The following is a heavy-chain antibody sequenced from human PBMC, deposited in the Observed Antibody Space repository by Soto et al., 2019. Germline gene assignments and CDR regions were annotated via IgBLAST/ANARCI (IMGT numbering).Heavy chain of an antibody. CDR3: ARGGTSWYKHYYYYYYMDV. J-gene: IGHJ6*03. V-gene: IGHV4-31*03. CDR1: GGSISRGCYY. Sequence: PSETLSLTCTVSGGSISRGCYYWSWIRQHPGKGLEWIGYIYYSGSTYYNPSLKSRVTISVDTSKNQFSLKLSSVTAADTAVYYCARGGTSWYKHYYYYYYMDVWGKGTTVTVSS. CDR2: IYYSGST. D-gene: IGHD6-13*01.